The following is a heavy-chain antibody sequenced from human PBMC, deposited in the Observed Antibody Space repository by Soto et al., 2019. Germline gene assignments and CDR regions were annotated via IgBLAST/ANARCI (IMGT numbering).Heavy chain of an antibody. D-gene: IGHD3-10*01. V-gene: IGHV1-69*13. CDR1: GGTFSSYA. CDR3: AGLSPTYDSTNY. CDR2: IIPIFGTA. J-gene: IGHJ4*02. Sequence: GASVKVSCKASGGTFSSYAISWVRQAPGQGLEWMGGIIPIFGTANYAQKFQGRVTITADESTSTAYMELSSLRSEDTAVSYCAGLSPTYDSTNYWGQGTLVTVSS.